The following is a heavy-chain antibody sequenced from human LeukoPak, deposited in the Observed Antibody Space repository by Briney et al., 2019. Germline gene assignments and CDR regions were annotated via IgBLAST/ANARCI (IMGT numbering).Heavy chain of an antibody. V-gene: IGHV4-4*02. CDR1: GDSISSSNW. Sequence: SETLSLTCAVSGDSISSSNWWSWVRQSPGKGLEWIGEIYHSGSTNCNPSLKSRVSMSVDKSNNLFSLKLNSVTAADTAVYYCARVDSTSGANFDYWGQGTLVTVSS. J-gene: IGHJ4*02. CDR2: IYHSGST. D-gene: IGHD6-13*01. CDR3: ARVDSTSGANFDY.